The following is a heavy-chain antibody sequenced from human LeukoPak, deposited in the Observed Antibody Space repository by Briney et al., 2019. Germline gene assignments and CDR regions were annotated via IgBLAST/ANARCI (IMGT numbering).Heavy chain of an antibody. Sequence: SETLSLTCGVSGGAFSKYYWSWIRQPPGKGLEWIGEINRSGSTNYNPSLESPVTTSADTSKNKCSLKLSTVPAANTAVYFCARSGLTTVLYLDCGQGTLVTVSS. CDR1: GGAFSKYY. CDR2: INRSGST. J-gene: IGHJ4*02. V-gene: IGHV4-34*01. CDR3: ARSGLTTVLYLD. D-gene: IGHD4-11*01.